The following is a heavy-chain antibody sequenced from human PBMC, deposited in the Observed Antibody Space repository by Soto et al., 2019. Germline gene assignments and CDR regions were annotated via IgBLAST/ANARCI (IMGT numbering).Heavy chain of an antibody. CDR3: TRERYVASRHSHFDS. Sequence: ASVKVSCKTSGYRFSTYGINWVRQAPGQGLEWLGWTSTNNDDRNYAQKFRGRVTFTTDTSTSTAYMELRSLISDDTAVYFCTRERYVASRHSHFDSWGQGTQDNVSS. D-gene: IGHD6-6*01. J-gene: IGHJ4*02. CDR2: TSTNNDDR. CDR1: GYRFSTYG. V-gene: IGHV1-18*04.